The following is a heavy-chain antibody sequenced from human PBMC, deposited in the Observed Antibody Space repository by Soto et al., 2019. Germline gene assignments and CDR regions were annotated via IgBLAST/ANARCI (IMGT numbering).Heavy chain of an antibody. CDR3: ARGRTVRNYADDSSDYFYFFDY. CDR2: VYYTGST. D-gene: IGHD3-22*01. CDR1: GDSISTFY. J-gene: IGHJ4*02. Sequence: SETLSLTCTVSGDSISTFYWGWMRQSPGKELEWIGYVYYTGSTNYNPSLKSRVTISVDRSKNQFSLKLTSAKAADTAVYYCARGRTVRNYADDSSDYFYFFDYWGQGTQVTVSS. V-gene: IGHV4-59*01.